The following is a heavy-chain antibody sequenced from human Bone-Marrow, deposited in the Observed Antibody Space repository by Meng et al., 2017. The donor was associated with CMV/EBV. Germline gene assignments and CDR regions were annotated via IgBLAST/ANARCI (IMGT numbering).Heavy chain of an antibody. CDR3: ARGSVVTPLDY. D-gene: IGHD4-23*01. V-gene: IGHV4-34*01. J-gene: IGHJ4*02. Sequence: SETLSLTCAVYGGSFSDYYWSWIRQPPGKGLEWIGDINHSGSTNYNPLLKSRVTISIDTSKNQFSLELRSLTAADTAVYYCARGSVVTPLDYWGQGTLVTVSS. CDR2: INHSGST. CDR1: GGSFSDYY.